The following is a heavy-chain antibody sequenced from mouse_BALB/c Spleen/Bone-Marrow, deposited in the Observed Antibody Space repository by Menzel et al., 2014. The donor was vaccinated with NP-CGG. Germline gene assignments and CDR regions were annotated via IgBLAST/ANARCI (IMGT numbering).Heavy chain of an antibody. J-gene: IGHJ2*01. Sequence: VQLQQSRTVLARPGAAVKMSCKASGYTFSNYWMHWIKQRPGQGLEWIGTIHPGNSDTTYNQKFKGKAKLTAVTSTSTAYMELSSLTNEDSAVYYCTTLAQNNFDYWGQGTTLTVSS. CDR2: IHPGNSDT. D-gene: IGHD3-1*01. CDR3: TTLAQNNFDY. V-gene: IGHV1-5*01. CDR1: GYTFSNYW.